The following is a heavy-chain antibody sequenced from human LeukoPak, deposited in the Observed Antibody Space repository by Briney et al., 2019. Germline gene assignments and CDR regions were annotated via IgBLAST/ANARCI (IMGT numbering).Heavy chain of an antibody. V-gene: IGHV3-43*02. J-gene: IGHJ4*02. CDR3: AKDIGGLNY. D-gene: IGHD6-25*01. CDR1: GFSFADFA. CDR2: ISGDGDKT. Sequence: PGGSLRLSCAASGFSFADFAMHWVRQAPGKGLEWVSLISGDGDKTYYADSVKGRFTISRDNRKKSLYLQMNSLRTEETALYCCAKDIGGLNYCGQGTLVTVSS.